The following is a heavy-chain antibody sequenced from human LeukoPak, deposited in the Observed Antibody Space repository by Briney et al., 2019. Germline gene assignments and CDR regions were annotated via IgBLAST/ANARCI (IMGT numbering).Heavy chain of an antibody. Sequence: GASVKVSCKASGYTFSGYYMHWLRQAPGQGLEWMGWINPNGGVTNYAQKFQGRVTMTRDTSISTAYMELSRLRSDDTAVYYCARDGVDGYNFYYWGQGTLVTVSS. V-gene: IGHV1-2*02. CDR2: INPNGGVT. CDR3: ARDGVDGYNFYY. CDR1: GYTFSGYY. J-gene: IGHJ4*02. D-gene: IGHD5-24*01.